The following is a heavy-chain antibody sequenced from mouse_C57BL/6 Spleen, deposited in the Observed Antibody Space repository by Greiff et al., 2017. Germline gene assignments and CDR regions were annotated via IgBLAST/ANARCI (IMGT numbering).Heavy chain of an antibody. D-gene: IGHD1-1*01. Sequence: VQLQQSGAELVMPGASVKLSCKASGYTFTSYWMHWVKQRPGQGLEWIGEIDPSDSYTNYNQKFKGKSTLTVDKSSSTAYMQLSSLTSEDSAVYYCARSLHYGSSYVDYAMDYWGQGTSVTVSS. CDR1: GYTFTSYW. V-gene: IGHV1-69*01. CDR2: IDPSDSYT. CDR3: ARSLHYGSSYVDYAMDY. J-gene: IGHJ4*01.